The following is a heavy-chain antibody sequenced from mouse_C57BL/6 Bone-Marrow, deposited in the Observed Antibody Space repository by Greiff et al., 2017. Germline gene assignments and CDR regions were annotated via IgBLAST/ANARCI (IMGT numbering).Heavy chain of an antibody. D-gene: IGHD2-12*01. CDR1: GYTFTSYW. CDR3: ARSYYSPWCAD. Sequence: QVQLQQPGAELVKPGASVKLSCKASGYTFTSYWMHWVKQRPGQGLEWIGMIHPNSGSTNYNEKFKSKATLTVDKSSSTAYMQLSSLTSEDSAVYYCARSYYSPWCADWGQGTLVTVSA. CDR2: IHPNSGST. V-gene: IGHV1-64*01. J-gene: IGHJ3*01.